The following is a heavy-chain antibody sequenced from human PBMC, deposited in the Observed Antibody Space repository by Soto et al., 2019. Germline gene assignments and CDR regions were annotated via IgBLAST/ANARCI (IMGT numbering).Heavy chain of an antibody. CDR1: GGSISSYY. Sequence: PSETLSLTCTVSGGSISSYYWSWIRQPAGKGLEWIGRIYTSGSTNYNPSLKSRVTMSVDTSKNQFSLKLSSVTAADTDVYYCARGTSSGWYWEGMDVWGQGTTVTVSS. V-gene: IGHV4-4*07. D-gene: IGHD6-19*01. J-gene: IGHJ6*02. CDR2: IYTSGST. CDR3: ARGTSSGWYWEGMDV.